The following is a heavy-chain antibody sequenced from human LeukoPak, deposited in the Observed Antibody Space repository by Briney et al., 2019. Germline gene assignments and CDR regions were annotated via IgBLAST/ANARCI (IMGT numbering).Heavy chain of an antibody. CDR3: ARLGGAAAGGGAIIDP. Sequence: SETLSLTCAVYGGSFSGYYWSRIRQPPGKGLEWIGEINHSGSTNYKPSLKSRVTISVDTSKNQFSLKLNSVTAADTAVYYCARLGGAAAGGGAIIDPWGRGTLVSVSS. CDR2: INHSGST. V-gene: IGHV4-34*01. J-gene: IGHJ5*02. D-gene: IGHD6-13*01. CDR1: GGSFSGYY.